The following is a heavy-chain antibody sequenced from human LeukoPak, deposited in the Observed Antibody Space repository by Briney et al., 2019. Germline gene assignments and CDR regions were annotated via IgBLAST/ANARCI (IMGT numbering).Heavy chain of an antibody. CDR2: ISASGGGT. Sequence: GGSLRLSCTAYGFTFSTYAMSWVRQAPGKGLEWVSSISASGGGTYYAGSVKGRFTISRDNSKNTLYLQMNSLRVEDTAVYYCANRDPYYYYMDVWGKGTTVTVSS. J-gene: IGHJ6*03. CDR3: ANRDPYYYYMDV. V-gene: IGHV3-23*01. CDR1: GFTFSTYA.